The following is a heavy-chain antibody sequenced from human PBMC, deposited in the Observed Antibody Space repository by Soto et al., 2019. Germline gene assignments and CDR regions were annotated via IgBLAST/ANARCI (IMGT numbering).Heavy chain of an antibody. V-gene: IGHV1-46*01. CDR3: ARDLAAGDH. CDR1: GYPFTHYY. Sequence: QVQLVQSGAEVKKPRASVKLSCRTSGYPFTHYYIHWVRLAPGQGLEWLAIINPASGGTKNAQDFLGRGTLTMDTYTTTVYMELSGLRAEDTAMFYCARDLAAGDHWGQGTLVTVSS. D-gene: IGHD6-25*01. J-gene: IGHJ4*02. CDR2: INPASGGT.